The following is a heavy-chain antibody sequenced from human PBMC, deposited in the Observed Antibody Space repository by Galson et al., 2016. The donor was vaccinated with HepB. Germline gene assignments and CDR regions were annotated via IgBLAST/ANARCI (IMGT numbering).Heavy chain of an antibody. CDR2: ISAYNGNT. CDR1: GYTFTSYG. V-gene: IGHV1-18*01. Sequence: SVKVSCKASGYTFTSYGISWVRQAPGQGLEWMGWISAYNGNTNYAQKPQGRVTMTTDTSTSTAYMELRSLRSDDTAVYYCARVAFDFLTGYSETPDYWGQGTLVTVSS. CDR3: ARVAFDFLTGYSETPDY. D-gene: IGHD3-9*01. J-gene: IGHJ4*02.